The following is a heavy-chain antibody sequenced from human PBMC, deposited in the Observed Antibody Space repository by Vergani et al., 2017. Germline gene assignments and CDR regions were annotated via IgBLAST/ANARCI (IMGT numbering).Heavy chain of an antibody. V-gene: IGHV3-21*01. CDR2: ISSSSSYI. CDR3: ARAIIVGATNYYYYYMDV. CDR1: GFTFRSYS. J-gene: IGHJ6*03. Sequence: EVQLVESGGGLVKPGGSLRLLCAASGFTFRSYSMNWVRQAPGKGLEWVSSISSSSSYIYYADSVKGRFTISRDNAKNSLYLQMNSLRAEDTAAYYCARAIIVGATNYYYYYMDVWSKGTTVTVS. D-gene: IGHD1-26*01.